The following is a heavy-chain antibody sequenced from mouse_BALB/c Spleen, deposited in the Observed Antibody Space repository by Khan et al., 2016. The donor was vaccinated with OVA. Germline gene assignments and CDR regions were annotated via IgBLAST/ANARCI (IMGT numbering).Heavy chain of an antibody. Sequence: QVQLKESGPGLVAPSQSLSITCTVSGSSLTSYGVHWVRQPPGKGLEWLGVIWAGGSTNYNSALMSRLSISKDNSKSQVFLKMNSLQTDDTAMYFCARADGSNLWFFDVWGAGTTVTVSS. CDR2: IWAGGST. J-gene: IGHJ1*01. CDR3: ARADGSNLWFFDV. V-gene: IGHV2-9*02. CDR1: GSSLTSYG. D-gene: IGHD1-1*01.